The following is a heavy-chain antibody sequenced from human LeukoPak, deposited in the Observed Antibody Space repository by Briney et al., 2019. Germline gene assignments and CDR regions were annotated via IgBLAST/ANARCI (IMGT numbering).Heavy chain of an antibody. D-gene: IGHD4-17*01. V-gene: IGHV1-18*01. Sequence: GASVKVSCKASGYTFTSYGISWVRQAPGQGLEWMGWISGYNGNTNYAQKLQGRVTMTTDTSTSTAYMELRSLRSGDTAVYYCARSQYGDYAFDYWGQGTLVTVSS. CDR2: ISGYNGNT. J-gene: IGHJ4*02. CDR1: GYTFTSYG. CDR3: ARSQYGDYAFDY.